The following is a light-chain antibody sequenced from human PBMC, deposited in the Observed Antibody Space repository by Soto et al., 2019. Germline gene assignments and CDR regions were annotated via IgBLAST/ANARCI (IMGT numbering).Light chain of an antibody. CDR2: WAS. V-gene: IGKV4-1*01. CDR1: QSIFYTANNKNF. J-gene: IGKJ4*01. CDR3: QQYYDTPPT. Sequence: IVMTQSPDSLAVPLGERATINCKSSQSIFYTANNKNFLAWYQQKPGQSPKLLISWASTRESGVPDRFSGAESGTDFTLTISSLQAEDVAVYYCQQYYDTPPTFGGGTKVEIK.